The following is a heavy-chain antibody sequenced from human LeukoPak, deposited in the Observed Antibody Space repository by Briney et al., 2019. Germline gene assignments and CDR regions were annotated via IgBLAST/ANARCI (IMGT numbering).Heavy chain of an antibody. V-gene: IGHV3-66*01. CDR3: ARDDSSGFDAFDI. Sequence: PGGSLRLSCAASGFTVSSNYMSWVRQAPGKGLEWVSVIYSGGSTYYADSVKGRFTISRDNSKNTLYPQMNSLRAEDTAVYYCARDDSSGFDAFDIWGQGTMVTVSS. D-gene: IGHD3-22*01. CDR1: GFTVSSNY. CDR2: IYSGGST. J-gene: IGHJ3*02.